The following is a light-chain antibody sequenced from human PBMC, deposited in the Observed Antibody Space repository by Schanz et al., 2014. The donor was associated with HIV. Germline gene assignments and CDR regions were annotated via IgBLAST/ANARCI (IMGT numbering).Light chain of an antibody. CDR2: GAS. J-gene: IGKJ1*01. V-gene: IGKV3-20*01. CDR1: QGVSSSY. Sequence: EIVLTQSPGTLSLSPGERATLSCRASQGVSSSYLAWYQQRLGQAPRLVIYGASIRATGIPDRFSGSGSGTDFTLTISRLEPEDYAVYYCQQYGSLPWTFGQGTKVEVK. CDR3: QQYGSLPWT.